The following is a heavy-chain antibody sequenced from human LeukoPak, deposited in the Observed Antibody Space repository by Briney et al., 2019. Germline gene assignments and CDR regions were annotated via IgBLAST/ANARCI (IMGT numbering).Heavy chain of an antibody. CDR1: GFTFSSYS. V-gene: IGHV3-21*01. D-gene: IGHD6-19*01. CDR2: ISSGGSYK. J-gene: IGHJ4*02. CDR3: ARDRKAVAADY. Sequence: GGSLRLSCAASGFTFSSYSMNWVRQAPGKGLEWVSSISSGGSYKYYADSLKGRFTISRDSAKNSLYLQMNSLRVDDTAVYYCARDRKAVAADYWGRGTLVTVSS.